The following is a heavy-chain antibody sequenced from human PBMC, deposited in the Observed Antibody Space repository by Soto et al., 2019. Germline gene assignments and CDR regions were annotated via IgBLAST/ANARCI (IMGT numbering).Heavy chain of an antibody. CDR2: IKTYNGKT. J-gene: IGHJ4*02. D-gene: IGHD3-22*01. V-gene: IGHV1-18*01. CDR1: GYTFTNYG. CDR3: ARLYYDSSGYYFGVDY. Sequence: QVHLVQSGAEVKKPGTSVKVSCKASGYTFTNYGISWVRQAPGQGLEWMGWIKTYNGKTGYAQKLQARVSMTTDTSTSTAYMELRSLRSDDTAGYFCARLYYDSSGYYFGVDYWGQGTLVTVSS.